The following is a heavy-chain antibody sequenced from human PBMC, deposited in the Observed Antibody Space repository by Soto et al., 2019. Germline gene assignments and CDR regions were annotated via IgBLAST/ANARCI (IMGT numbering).Heavy chain of an antibody. V-gene: IGHV4-59*01. D-gene: IGHD6-19*01. J-gene: IGHJ6*02. Sequence: SETLSLTCTVSGGSISSYYWSWIRQPPGKGLEWIGYIYYSGSTNYNPSLKSRVTISVDTSKNQFSLKLSSVTAADTAVYYCTNTDQWLVRSGGMGVWGQGTTVTVSS. CDR3: TNTDQWLVRSGGMGV. CDR1: GGSISSYY. CDR2: IYYSGST.